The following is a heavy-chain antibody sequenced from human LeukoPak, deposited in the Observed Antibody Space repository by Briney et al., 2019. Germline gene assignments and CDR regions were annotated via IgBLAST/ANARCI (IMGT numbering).Heavy chain of an antibody. Sequence: GGSLRLSCAASGFTFSSYSMNWVRQAPGKGLEWVSSISSSSSYIYYADSVKGRFTISRDNAKNSLYLQMNSLRAEDTAVYYCARDQGGSGYYYVPRNYYGMDVWGQGTTVTVSS. CDR2: ISSSSSYI. D-gene: IGHD3-22*01. J-gene: IGHJ6*02. V-gene: IGHV3-21*01. CDR3: ARDQGGSGYYYVPRNYYGMDV. CDR1: GFTFSSYS.